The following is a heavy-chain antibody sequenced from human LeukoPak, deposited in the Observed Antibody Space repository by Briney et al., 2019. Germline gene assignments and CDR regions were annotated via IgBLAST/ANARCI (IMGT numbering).Heavy chain of an antibody. CDR1: GFTFSSYW. V-gene: IGHV3-74*01. CDR2: INSDGSST. D-gene: IGHD5-18*01. CDR3: ARDSGYSYGFPFDY. J-gene: IGHJ4*02. Sequence: PGGSLRLSCAASGFTFSSYWMHWVRQAPGKGLVSVSRINSDGSSTSYADSVKGRFTISRDNAKNTLYLQMNSLRAEDTAVYYCARDSGYSYGFPFDYWGQGTLVTVSS.